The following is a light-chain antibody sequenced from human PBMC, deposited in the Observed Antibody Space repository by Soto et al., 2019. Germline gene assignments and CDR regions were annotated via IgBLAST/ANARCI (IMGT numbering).Light chain of an antibody. CDR2: GAS. V-gene: IGKV3-20*01. Sequence: EIVMTQSPATLSVSPGERVTLSCRASQSVSSNLAWYQQKPGQPPRLLIYGASSRATGIPDRFSGSGSGTDFTLTISRLEPEDSAVYYCQQYGNSRTFGQGTKVDIK. CDR1: QSVSSN. J-gene: IGKJ1*01. CDR3: QQYGNSRT.